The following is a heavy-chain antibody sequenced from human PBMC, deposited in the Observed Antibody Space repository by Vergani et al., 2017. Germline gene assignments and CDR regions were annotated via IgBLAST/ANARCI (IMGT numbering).Heavy chain of an antibody. J-gene: IGHJ4*02. Sequence: EVQLVESGGGVVQPGGSLRLSCAASGFTFDDYAMHWVRHAPGKGLEWVSLISGDGGSTYYADSVKGRFTISRDNSKNSLYLQMNSLRTEDTALYYCAKDIRPYYESSGYIGGFDYWGQGTLVTVSS. CDR3: AKDIRPYYESSGYIGGFDY. CDR2: ISGDGGST. CDR1: GFTFDDYA. D-gene: IGHD3-22*01. V-gene: IGHV3-43*02.